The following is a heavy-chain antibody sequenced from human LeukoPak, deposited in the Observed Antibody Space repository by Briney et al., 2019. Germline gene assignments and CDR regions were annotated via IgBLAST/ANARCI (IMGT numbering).Heavy chain of an antibody. CDR2: INPNTGGT. Sequence: ASVKVSCKASGYILVDYYIHWVRQAPGQGLEWMGWINPNTGGTKYAQRFQGRVTMTRDTSISTTHMELSGLTSDDTAVYYCAIPPCSDGYCYFDFWGQGTLVTVSS. D-gene: IGHD2-15*01. V-gene: IGHV1-2*02. J-gene: IGHJ4*02. CDR1: GYILVDYY. CDR3: AIPPCSDGYCYFDF.